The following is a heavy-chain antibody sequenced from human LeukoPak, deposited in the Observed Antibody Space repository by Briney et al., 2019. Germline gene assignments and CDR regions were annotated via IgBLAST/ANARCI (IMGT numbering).Heavy chain of an antibody. Sequence: QPGGSLRLSCAASGFTFSSYSMNWVRQAPGKGLEWVSYISSTTITIYYADSVKGRFTVSRDNAKNSLYLQMNSLRAEDTAVYYCARRAPYGSGSYFPNFDYWGQGTLVTVSS. CDR1: GFTFSSYS. V-gene: IGHV3-48*04. D-gene: IGHD3-10*01. CDR3: ARRAPYGSGSYFPNFDY. CDR2: ISSTTITI. J-gene: IGHJ4*02.